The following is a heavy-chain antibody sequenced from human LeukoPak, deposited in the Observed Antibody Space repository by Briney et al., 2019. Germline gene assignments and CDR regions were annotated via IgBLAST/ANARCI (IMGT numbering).Heavy chain of an antibody. Sequence: SETLSLTCTVSGGSISSYYWSWIRQPPGKGLEWIGYIYYSGSTNYNPSLKSRVTISVDTSKNQFSLKLSSVTAADTAVYYCARQGSTSPYYYYYYMDVWGKGTTVTISS. CDR2: IYYSGST. D-gene: IGHD2-2*01. CDR3: ARQGSTSPYYYYYYMDV. V-gene: IGHV4-59*08. J-gene: IGHJ6*03. CDR1: GGSISSYY.